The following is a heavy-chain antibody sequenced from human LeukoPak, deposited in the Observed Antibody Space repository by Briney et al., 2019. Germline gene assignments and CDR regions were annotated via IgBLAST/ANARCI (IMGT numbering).Heavy chain of an antibody. J-gene: IGHJ6*02. CDR2: INSDGSTT. V-gene: IGHV3-74*01. CDR1: GFTFRGYW. D-gene: IGHD6-6*01. CDR3: ARDCSSGAARPLYYYYYYGMDV. Sequence: GGSLRLSCAASGFTFRGYWMHWVRQAPGKGLVWVSRINSDGSTTTYADSVKGRFTISRDNAKNSLYLQMNSLRAEDTAVYYCARDCSSGAARPLYYYYYYGMDVWGQGTTVTVSS.